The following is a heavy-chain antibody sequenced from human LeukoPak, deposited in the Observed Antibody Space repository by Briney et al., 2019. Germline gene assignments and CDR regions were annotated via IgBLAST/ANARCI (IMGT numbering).Heavy chain of an antibody. CDR1: GYTFTGYY. CDR3: AVLYCSSTSCQEHNWFDP. V-gene: IGHV1-2*02. J-gene: IGHJ5*02. Sequence: ASLKLSCTASGYTFTGYYMHWVRQAPGQGLEWMGSINPNGGGTNYAQNFQDRVTMTRDTSINTAYMELSRLRADDTAVYYCAVLYCSSTSCQEHNWFDPWGQGTLVTVSS. CDR2: INPNGGGT. D-gene: IGHD2-2*01.